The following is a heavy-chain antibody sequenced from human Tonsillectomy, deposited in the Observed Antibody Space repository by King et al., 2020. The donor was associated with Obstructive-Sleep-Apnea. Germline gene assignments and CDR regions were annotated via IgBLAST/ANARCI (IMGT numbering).Heavy chain of an antibody. CDR3: ARDGQQQVRGQNYYYGMDV. J-gene: IGHJ6*02. Sequence: EVQLVESGGGLVQPGGSLRLSCAASGFTFSSYWMSWVRQAPGKGLEWVANIKQDGSEKYYVDSGKGRFTISRDNAKNSLYLKMNSLRAEETAVYYCARDGQQQVRGQNYYYGMDVWGQGTTVTVSS. V-gene: IGHV3-7*03. D-gene: IGHD6-13*01. CDR1: GFTFSSYW. CDR2: IKQDGSEK.